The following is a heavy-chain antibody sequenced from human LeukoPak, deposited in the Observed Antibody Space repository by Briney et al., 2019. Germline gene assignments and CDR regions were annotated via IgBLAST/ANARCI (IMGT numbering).Heavy chain of an antibody. CDR3: ARDLGPADYGDYGGGY. V-gene: IGHV1-24*01. CDR1: GYTLTELS. Sequence: ASVKVSCKVSGYTLTELSMHWVRQAPGKGLEWMGGFDPEDGETIYAQKFQGRVTITADESTNTAYMELSSLRSEDTAVYYCARDLGPADYGDYGGGYWGQGTLVTVSS. CDR2: FDPEDGET. J-gene: IGHJ4*02. D-gene: IGHD4-17*01.